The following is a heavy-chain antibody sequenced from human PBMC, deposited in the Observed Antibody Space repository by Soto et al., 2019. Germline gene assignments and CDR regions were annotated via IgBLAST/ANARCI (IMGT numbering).Heavy chain of an antibody. CDR2: ISSSSSYI. Sequence: EVQLVESGGGLVKPGGSLRLSCAASGFTFSSYSMNWVRQAPGKGLEWVSSISSSSSYIYYADSVKGRFTISRDNAKNSLYLQMNSLRAEDTAVYYCARVPGQLLVIYYYYYYMDVWGKGTTVTVSS. CDR1: GFTFSSYS. D-gene: IGHD6-13*01. CDR3: ARVPGQLLVIYYYYYYMDV. J-gene: IGHJ6*03. V-gene: IGHV3-21*01.